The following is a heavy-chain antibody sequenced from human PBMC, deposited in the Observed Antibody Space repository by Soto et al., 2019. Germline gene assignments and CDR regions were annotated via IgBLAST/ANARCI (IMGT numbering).Heavy chain of an antibody. Sequence: QVQLVQSGAEVKKPGSSVKVSCKASGGTFSSYAISWVRQAPGQGLEWMGGIIPIFGTANYAQKFQGRVTITADGARSTAYVELSSLSSEDTAVYYRAATDDIVVVVAATPYGLDVWGQGTTVTVSS. CDR1: GGTFSSYA. V-gene: IGHV1-69*12. CDR3: AATDDIVVVVAATPYGLDV. D-gene: IGHD2-15*01. CDR2: IIPIFGTA. J-gene: IGHJ6*02.